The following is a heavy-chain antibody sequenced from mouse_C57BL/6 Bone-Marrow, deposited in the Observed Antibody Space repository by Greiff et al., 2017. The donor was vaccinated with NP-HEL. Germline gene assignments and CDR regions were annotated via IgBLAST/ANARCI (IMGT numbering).Heavy chain of an antibody. CDR2: ISNGGGST. CDR1: GFTFSDYY. D-gene: IGHD2-2*01. J-gene: IGHJ2*01. V-gene: IGHV5-12*01. CDR3: ARHGYPYYFDY. Sequence: EVKLMESGGGLVQPGGSLKLSCAASGFTFSDYYMYWVRQTPEKRLEWVAYISNGGGSTYYPDTVKGRFTISRDNAKNTLYLQMSRLKSEDTAMYYCARHGYPYYFDYWGQGTTLTVSS.